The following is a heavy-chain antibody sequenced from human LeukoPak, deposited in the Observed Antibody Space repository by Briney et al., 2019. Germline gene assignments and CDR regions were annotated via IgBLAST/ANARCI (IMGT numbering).Heavy chain of an antibody. V-gene: IGHV3-74*01. D-gene: IGHD3-16*01. CDR1: GLTFSTYW. CDR2: IKFDGSLA. Sequence: HPGGSLRLSCTASGLTFSTYWVHWVRQAPGKGLVWVSQIKFDGSLASYADSVKGRFTISRDNAKNTLYLQMNTLGTEDTAVYYCVTGHYDSRMYFDLWGRGTLVTVSS. CDR3: VTGHYDSRMYFDL. J-gene: IGHJ2*01.